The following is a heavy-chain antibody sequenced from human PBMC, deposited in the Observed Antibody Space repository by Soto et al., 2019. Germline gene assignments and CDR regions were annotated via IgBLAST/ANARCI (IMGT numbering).Heavy chain of an antibody. D-gene: IGHD1-26*01. CDR3: ARGDRGAFDL. V-gene: IGHV3-74*01. CDR1: GFTFSYYW. CDR2: IHSDGSST. Sequence: EVQLVESGGGLVRPGGSLRLSCAASGFTFSYYWMHWVRQAPGKGLVWVSRIHSDGSSTTYADFVKGRFIISRDNDRNTEDLQMNSVRVEDTAVYYCARGDRGAFDLWGQGTVVTVSS. J-gene: IGHJ3*01.